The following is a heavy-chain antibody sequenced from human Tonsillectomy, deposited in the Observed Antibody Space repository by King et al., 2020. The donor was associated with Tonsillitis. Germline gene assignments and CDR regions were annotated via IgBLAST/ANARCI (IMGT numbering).Heavy chain of an antibody. CDR2: IKQDGSEK. CDR1: GFTFSSYW. D-gene: IGHD3-22*01. CDR3: ARCSEAYYYDSSGTYYFDY. V-gene: IGHV3-7*03. Sequence: VQLVESGGGLVQPGGSLRLSCAASGFTFSSYWMSWVRQAPGKGLEGVANIKQDGSEKYYVDSVKGRFTISRDNAKNSLYLQMNSLRAEGTAVYYCARCSEAYYYDSSGTYYFDYWGQGTLVTVSS. J-gene: IGHJ4*02.